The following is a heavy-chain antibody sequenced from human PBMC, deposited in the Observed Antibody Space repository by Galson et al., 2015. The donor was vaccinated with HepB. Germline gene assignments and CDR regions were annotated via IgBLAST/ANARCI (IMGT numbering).Heavy chain of an antibody. CDR2: TYYRSKWYN. D-gene: IGHD3-16*01. CDR1: GDSVSSNSAA. CDR3: ARGPASVVYDYVWGSRRQPLYYSDS. J-gene: IGHJ4*02. V-gene: IGHV6-1*01. Sequence: CAISGDSVSSNSAAWNWIRQSPSRGLEWLGRTYYRSKWYNDYAVSVKSRITINPDTSKNQFSLKVISVTAADTAMYYCARGPASVVYDYVWGSRRQPLYYSDSWGQGTLVTVSS.